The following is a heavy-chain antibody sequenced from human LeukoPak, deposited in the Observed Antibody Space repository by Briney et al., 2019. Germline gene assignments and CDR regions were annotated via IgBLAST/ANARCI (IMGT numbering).Heavy chain of an antibody. CDR1: GYNFISYW. CDR3: ARRIAGRGVAY. J-gene: IGHJ4*02. Sequence: GESLKFSCKGSGYNFISYWSGGVRQMPGKGLGWMGIIDPGDSANSYKTPFQGHVTISAAKPISTAYLQWSRLKAPDSAMYYCARRIAGRGVAYWGQRTLVTVSS. D-gene: IGHD6-13*01. V-gene: IGHV5-51*01. CDR2: IDPGDSAN.